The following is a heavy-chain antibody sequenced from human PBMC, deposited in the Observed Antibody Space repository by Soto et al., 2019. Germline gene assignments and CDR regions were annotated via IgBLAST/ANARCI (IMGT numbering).Heavy chain of an antibody. CDR1: GDTFTSYD. CDR3: ARGRGYGDWLDAFDI. CDR2: MNPNSGNT. D-gene: IGHD4-17*01. V-gene: IGHV1-8*02. Sequence: ASVKVSCKASGDTFTSYDINWVRQATEQGLEWMGWMNPNSGNTGYAQKFQGRVTMTRNTSISTAYMELSSLRSEDTAVYYCARGRGYGDWLDAFDIWGQGTMVTVSS. J-gene: IGHJ3*02.